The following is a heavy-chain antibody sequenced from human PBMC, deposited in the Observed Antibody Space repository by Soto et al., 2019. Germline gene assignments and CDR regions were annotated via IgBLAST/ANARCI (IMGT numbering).Heavy chain of an antibody. J-gene: IGHJ4*02. V-gene: IGHV2-5*02. D-gene: IGHD1-26*01. CDR1: GFSLSTSSGVG. Sequence: QITLKESGPTLVKPTQTLTLTCTFSGFSLSTSSGVGVGWIRQPPGKALEWLAFIYWDDEKRYSPSLKSRLTVTKDTSKTQVVIIVTNMDPVDTDTYYCAHILGIGGYYEGFDYWGQGALVTVSS. CDR3: AHILGIGGYYEGFDY. CDR2: IYWDDEK.